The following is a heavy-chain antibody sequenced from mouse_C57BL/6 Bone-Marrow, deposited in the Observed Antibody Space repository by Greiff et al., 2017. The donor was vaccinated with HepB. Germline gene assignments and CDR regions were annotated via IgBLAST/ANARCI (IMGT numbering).Heavy chain of an antibody. Sequence: EVKLMESGGGLVQPGESLKLSCESNESKFPSHDMSWVRKTPERRLELVAAINSDGGSTYYPDTMERRFIISRDNTKKTLYLQMSSLRSEDTALYYCARHYYGSSYVFDYWGQGTTLTVSS. CDR3: ARHYYGSSYVFDY. D-gene: IGHD1-1*01. CDR2: INSDGGST. CDR1: ESKFPSHD. V-gene: IGHV5-2*01. J-gene: IGHJ2*01.